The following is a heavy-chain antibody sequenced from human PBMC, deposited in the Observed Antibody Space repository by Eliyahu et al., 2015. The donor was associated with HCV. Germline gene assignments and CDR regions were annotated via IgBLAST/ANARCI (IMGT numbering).Heavy chain of an antibody. CDR2: ISVDDGNT. J-gene: IGHJ4*02. V-gene: IGHV1-18*01. Sequence: QVQLVQSGTEVKKPGASVKLSCTASGYSFTRYGISWVRQAPGRGLEWMGWISVDDGNTNYVTGGPGQGPLTQDTSTSTAYMELRSLTSDDTAVYYCARCGGGSKGWELLEYWGQGTLVTVSS. D-gene: IGHD1-26*01. CDR3: ARCGGGSKGWELLEY. CDR1: GYSFTRYG.